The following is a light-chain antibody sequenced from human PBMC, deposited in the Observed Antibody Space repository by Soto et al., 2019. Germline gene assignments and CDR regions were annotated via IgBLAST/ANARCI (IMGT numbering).Light chain of an antibody. V-gene: IGKV3-20*01. CDR3: QQYGSSSWT. Sequence: EIVLTQSPGTLSLSPGERATLSCRASQSVSSSYFAWYQQRFGQAPRLLIYGASSRATGIPDRFSGSGSGTDFTLTISSPEPEDFSVYYCQQYGSSSWTFGQGTKVEIK. J-gene: IGKJ1*01. CDR1: QSVSSSY. CDR2: GAS.